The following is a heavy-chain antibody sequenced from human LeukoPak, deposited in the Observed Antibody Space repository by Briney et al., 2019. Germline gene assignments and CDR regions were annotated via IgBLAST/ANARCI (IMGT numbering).Heavy chain of an antibody. D-gene: IGHD1-26*01. V-gene: IGHV3-48*01. CDR2: ISSSGNTI. CDR1: GFTFSSYN. J-gene: IGHJ4*02. Sequence: GGSLRLSCAASGFTFSSYNMNWVRQAPGKGLEGVSYISSSGNTIYYADSVKGRFTISRDNAKSSLYLQINSLRAEDTAVYYCAGDLSWEAEWGQGTLVTVSS. CDR3: AGDLSWEAE.